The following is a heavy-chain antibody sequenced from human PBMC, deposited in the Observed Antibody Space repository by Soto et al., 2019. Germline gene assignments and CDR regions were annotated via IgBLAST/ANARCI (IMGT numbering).Heavy chain of an antibody. D-gene: IGHD3-10*01. CDR1: GFTFSSYS. J-gene: IGHJ4*02. CDR2: FRSGGDDETT. CDR3: AKKVNSGSGGQFFDY. V-gene: IGHV3-23*01. Sequence: PGGSLRLSCAASGFTFSSYSMSWVRQAPGKGLEWVSGFRSGGDDETTYYADAVRGRFTISRDNSKNTLFLQMNSLRAEDTAIYYCAKKVNSGSGGQFFDYWGQGTLVTVSS.